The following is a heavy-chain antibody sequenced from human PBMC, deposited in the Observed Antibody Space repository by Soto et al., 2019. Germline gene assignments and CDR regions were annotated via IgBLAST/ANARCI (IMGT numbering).Heavy chain of an antibody. CDR2: IIPIFGTA. Sequence: SVNVSCTASGYTFTSYDINWVRQAPGQGLEWMGGIIPIFGTANYAQKFQGRVTITADKSTSTAYMELSSLRSEDTAVYYCASGYCSSTSCRTRMRYYYYGMDVWGQGTTVTVSS. V-gene: IGHV1-69*06. CDR1: GYTFTSYD. CDR3: ASGYCSSTSCRTRMRYYYYGMDV. D-gene: IGHD2-2*03. J-gene: IGHJ6*02.